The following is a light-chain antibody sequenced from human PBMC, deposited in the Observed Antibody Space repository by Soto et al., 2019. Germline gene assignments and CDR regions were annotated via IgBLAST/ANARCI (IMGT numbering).Light chain of an antibody. Sequence: QSVLTQPPSASGTPGQRVTISCSGSSSNIGSNYVYWYQQLPGTAPKLLIYRNNQRPSGVPDRFSGSKSCTSASLAISALRSADEADYYCAAWDDSSETFGTGTKSPS. V-gene: IGLV1-47*01. CDR1: SSNIGSNY. J-gene: IGLJ1*01. CDR2: RNN. CDR3: AAWDDSSET.